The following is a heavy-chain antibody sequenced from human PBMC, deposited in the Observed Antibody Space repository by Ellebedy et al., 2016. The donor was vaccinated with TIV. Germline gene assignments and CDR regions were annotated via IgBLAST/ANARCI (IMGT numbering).Heavy chain of an antibody. J-gene: IGHJ6*02. D-gene: IGHD6-13*01. CDR3: ARGNGYSSSWYGDYYYYGMDV. V-gene: IGHV3-30-3*01. CDR1: GFTFSSYA. Sequence: GESLKISXAASGFTFSSYAMHWVRRAPGKGLEWVAVISYDGSNKYYADSVKGRFTISRDNSKNTLYLQMNSLRAEDTAVYYCARGNGYSSSWYGDYYYYGMDVWGQGTTVTVSS. CDR2: ISYDGSNK.